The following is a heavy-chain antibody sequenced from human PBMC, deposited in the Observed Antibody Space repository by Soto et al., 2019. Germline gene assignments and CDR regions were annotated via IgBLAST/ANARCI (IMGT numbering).Heavy chain of an antibody. V-gene: IGHV4-59*01. CDR2: IYYSGST. Sequence: SETLSLTCTVSGGSISSYYWSWIRQPPGKGLEWIGYIYYSGSTNYNPSLKSRVTISVDTSKNQFSLKLSSVTAADTAVYYCAIYGDIVATIYWGAFDIWGQGKRVTVPS. D-gene: IGHD5-12*01. J-gene: IGHJ3*02. CDR3: AIYGDIVATIYWGAFDI. CDR1: GGSISSYY.